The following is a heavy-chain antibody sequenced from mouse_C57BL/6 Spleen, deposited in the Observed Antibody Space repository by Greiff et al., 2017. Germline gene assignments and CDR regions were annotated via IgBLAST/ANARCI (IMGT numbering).Heavy chain of an antibody. V-gene: IGHV1-69*01. Sequence: QVQLQQPGAELVMPGASVKLSCKASGYTFTSYWMHWVKQRPGQGLEWIGEIDPSDSYTNYNQKFKGKSTLTVDKSSSKAYMQLSSLTSEDSAVYYCARWNTVSDYWGQGTTLTVSS. CDR1: GYTFTSYW. CDR2: IDPSDSYT. D-gene: IGHD1-1*01. J-gene: IGHJ2*01. CDR3: ARWNTVSDY.